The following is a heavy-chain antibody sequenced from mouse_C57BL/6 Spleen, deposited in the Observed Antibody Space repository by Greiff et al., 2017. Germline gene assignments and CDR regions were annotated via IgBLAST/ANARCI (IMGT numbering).Heavy chain of an antibody. Sequence: QVQLQQSGAELVKPGASVKISCKASGYAFSGYWMNWVKQRPGKGLEWIGQIYPGDGDTNYNGKFKGKATLTADKSSSTAYMQLSSLTSEDSAVYFCARDIGYGSSNPFAYWGQGTLVTVSA. CDR1: GYAFSGYW. D-gene: IGHD1-1*01. J-gene: IGHJ3*01. CDR3: ARDIGYGSSNPFAY. CDR2: IYPGDGDT. V-gene: IGHV1-80*01.